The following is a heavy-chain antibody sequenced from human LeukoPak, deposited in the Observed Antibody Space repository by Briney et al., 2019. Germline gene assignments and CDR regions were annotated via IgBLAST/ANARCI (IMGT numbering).Heavy chain of an antibody. CDR2: IYTSGST. CDR3: ARAPDDYYYYYMDV. Sequence: PSQTLSLTCTVSGGSISSGSYYWSWIRQPAGKGLEWIGRIYTSGSTNYNPSLKSRVTISIDTSKNQFSLKLSSVTAADTAVYYCARAPDDYYYYYMDVWGKGTTVTVSS. J-gene: IGHJ6*03. V-gene: IGHV4-61*02. CDR1: GGSISSGSYY.